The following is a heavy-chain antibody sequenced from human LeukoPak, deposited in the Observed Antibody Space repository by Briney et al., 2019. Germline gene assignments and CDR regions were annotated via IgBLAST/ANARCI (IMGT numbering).Heavy chain of an antibody. J-gene: IGHJ5*02. V-gene: IGHV4-34*01. D-gene: IGHD6-13*01. Sequence: SETLFLTCAVYGGSFSGYYWSWIRQPPGKGLEWIGEINHSGSTNYNPSLKTRLSISIDTSKNQFSLKLNSVTAADTAVYYCARVVAAAGNNWFDPWGQGTLVTVSS. CDR2: INHSGST. CDR3: ARVVAAAGNNWFDP. CDR1: GGSFSGYY.